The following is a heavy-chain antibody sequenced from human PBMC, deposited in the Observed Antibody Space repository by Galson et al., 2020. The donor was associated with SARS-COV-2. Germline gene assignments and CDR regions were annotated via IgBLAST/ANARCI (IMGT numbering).Heavy chain of an antibody. D-gene: IGHD6-13*01. CDR2: ISGSGGST. CDR1: GFTFRSYA. V-gene: IGHV3-23*01. J-gene: IGHJ4*02. Sequence: GGSLRLSCATSGFTFRSYAMSWVSQPPGKGLEWVSAISGSGGSTYYADSGKGRFTISRDNSKNTLYLQMNSLRAEDTAVYYCFSAPRYWGQGTLVTVSS. CDR3: FSAPRY.